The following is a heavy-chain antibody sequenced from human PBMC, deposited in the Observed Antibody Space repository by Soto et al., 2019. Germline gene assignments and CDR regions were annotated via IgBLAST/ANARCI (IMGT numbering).Heavy chain of an antibody. J-gene: IGHJ4*02. Sequence: GGSLRLSCAASGFTFSRFGMSWVRQAPGKGLEWVSGISDSGSDTYYADSVKGRFTISRDNSKNTLYLQMSSLRGDDTAVYYCASNSATHDYWGQGTLVTVSS. CDR1: GFTFSRFG. CDR3: ASNSATHDY. V-gene: IGHV3-23*01. CDR2: ISDSGSDT.